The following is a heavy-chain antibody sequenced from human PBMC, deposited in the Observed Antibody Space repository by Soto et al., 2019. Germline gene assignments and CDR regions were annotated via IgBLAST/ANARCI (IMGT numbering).Heavy chain of an antibody. CDR1: GFSFSSYA. V-gene: IGHV3-30-3*01. Sequence: QVRLVESGGGVVQPGRSLRLSCTAFGFSFSSYAMYWFRQPPGKGLEWVAVISHDGINKHYAVSVKGRVTVSRDNSNHSLELQLNSLRGEDTAMYYCARDMYSSDYFVKLFEPWGQRTLVTVSS. J-gene: IGHJ5*02. D-gene: IGHD6-19*01. CDR3: ARDMYSSDYFVKLFEP. CDR2: ISHDGINK.